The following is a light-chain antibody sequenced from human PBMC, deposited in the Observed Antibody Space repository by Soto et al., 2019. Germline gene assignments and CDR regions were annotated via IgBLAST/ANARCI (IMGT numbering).Light chain of an antibody. V-gene: IGLV2-14*01. CDR3: SSYRSSSTYV. Sequence: QSALTQPASVSGSPGQSITISCTGTSSDVGSYNYVSWYQQHPGQAPKLMIYEVTNRASGVPDRFSASKSGNTASLTISGLQAGDEADYYCSSYRSSSTYVFGTGTTVTVL. CDR1: SSDVGSYNY. CDR2: EVT. J-gene: IGLJ1*01.